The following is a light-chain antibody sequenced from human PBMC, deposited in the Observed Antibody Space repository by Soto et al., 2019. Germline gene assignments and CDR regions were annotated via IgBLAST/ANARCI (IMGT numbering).Light chain of an antibody. Sequence: DIVMTQSPDSLAVSLGERATINCKSRQSVLSNSKNQNYLAWYQQKPGQPPKMLIYWASTRESGVPDRFSGSGSGTDFTLTVSSLQADDVAVYYCQQYFSTPTFGGGTKVEI. V-gene: IGKV4-1*01. CDR2: WAS. CDR3: QQYFSTPT. J-gene: IGKJ4*01. CDR1: QSVLSNSKNQNY.